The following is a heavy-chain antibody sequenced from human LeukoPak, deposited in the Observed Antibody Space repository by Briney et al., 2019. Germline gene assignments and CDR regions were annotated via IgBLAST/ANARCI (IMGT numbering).Heavy chain of an antibody. CDR1: GFTFSSYS. Sequence: KPGGSLRLSCAASGFTFSSYSMNWVRQAPGKGLEWVSSISSSSSYIYYADSVKGRFTISRDNAKNSLYLQMNSLRAEDTAVYYCARAPRGIAVAGTLFDYWGQGTLVTVSS. D-gene: IGHD6-19*01. V-gene: IGHV3-21*01. J-gene: IGHJ4*02. CDR2: ISSSSSYI. CDR3: ARAPRGIAVAGTLFDY.